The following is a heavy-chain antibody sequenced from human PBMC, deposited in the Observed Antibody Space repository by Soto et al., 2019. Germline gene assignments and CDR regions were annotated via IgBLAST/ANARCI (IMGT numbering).Heavy chain of an antibody. Sequence: PGGSLRLSCAASGFTFRTYAIHWVRQAPGKGLEWVAVISYDGRDTYYADSVKGRFTISRDNSKNTLYLQMNSLRVEDTAVYYCAKEEYNYGLPVSHFDSWGQGALVTVSS. CDR3: AKEEYNYGLPVSHFDS. V-gene: IGHV3-30*18. J-gene: IGHJ4*02. D-gene: IGHD5-18*01. CDR2: ISYDGRDT. CDR1: GFTFRTYA.